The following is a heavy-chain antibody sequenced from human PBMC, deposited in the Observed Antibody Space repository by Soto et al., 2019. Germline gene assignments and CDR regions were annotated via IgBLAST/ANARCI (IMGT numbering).Heavy chain of an antibody. CDR2: IKTKTHGETT. J-gene: IGHJ6*02. CDR3: TTGSVEGV. Sequence: EVQLVESGGGLVKPGGSLTLSCAASGFTFINAWMNWVRQAPGKGLEWVGRIKTKTHGETTDYAAPVKGRFTISRDDPKYTLYLQMSSLKADDTAVYYCTTGSVEGVWGQGTTVTVSS. CDR1: GFTFINAW. D-gene: IGHD2-15*01. V-gene: IGHV3-15*07.